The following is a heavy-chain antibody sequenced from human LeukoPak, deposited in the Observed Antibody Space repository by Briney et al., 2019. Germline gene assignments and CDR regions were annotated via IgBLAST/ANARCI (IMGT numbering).Heavy chain of an antibody. J-gene: IGHJ4*02. V-gene: IGHV4-30-4*02. CDR3: AREFSWSGFFDY. D-gene: IGHD3-3*01. CDR1: GGSISSGDYY. CDR2: IYYSGST. Sequence: SETLSLTCTVSGGSISSGDYYWSWIRQPPGTGLEWIGYIYYSGSTYYNPSLKSRVTISVDTSKNQFSLKWSPVTAADTAVYYCAREFSWSGFFDYWGQGTLVTVSS.